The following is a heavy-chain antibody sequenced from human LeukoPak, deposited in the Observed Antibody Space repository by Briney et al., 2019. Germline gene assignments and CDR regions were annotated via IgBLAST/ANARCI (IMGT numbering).Heavy chain of an antibody. CDR3: AKDRDYSSSGASVDY. CDR1: GFIFDDYA. Sequence: GRSLRLSCAASGFIFDDYAMHWVRQAPGKGLEWVSGISWNSGSIGYADSVKGRFTISRDNAKNSLYLQMNSLRAVDTALYYCAKDRDYSSSGASVDYWGQGTLVTVSS. CDR2: ISWNSGSI. D-gene: IGHD6-6*01. V-gene: IGHV3-9*01. J-gene: IGHJ4*02.